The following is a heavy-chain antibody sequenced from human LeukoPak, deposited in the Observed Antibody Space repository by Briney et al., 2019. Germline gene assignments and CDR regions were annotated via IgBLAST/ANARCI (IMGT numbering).Heavy chain of an antibody. CDR3: ARSKGVRGVIDPVGFDY. CDR1: GGSISSYY. V-gene: IGHV4-4*07. CDR2: IYTGGST. Sequence: PSETLSLTCTVSGGSISSYYWSWIRQPAGKGLEWIGRIYTGGSTNYNPSLKSRVTMSVDTSKNQFSLKLSSVTAADTAVYYCARSKGVRGVIDPVGFDYWGQGTLVTVSS. J-gene: IGHJ4*02. D-gene: IGHD3-10*01.